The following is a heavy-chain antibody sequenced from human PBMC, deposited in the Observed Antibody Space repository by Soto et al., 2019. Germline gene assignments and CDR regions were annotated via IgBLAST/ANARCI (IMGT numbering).Heavy chain of an antibody. V-gene: IGHV1-8*01. CDR1: GYTFNSYD. CDR3: ALPPRGYNYGFDY. CDR2: MNPNSGNT. J-gene: IGHJ4*02. Sequence: ASVKVSCKASGYTFNSYDINWVRQATGQGLEWMGWMNPNSGNTGYAQKFQGRVTMTRKTSISTAYMELSSLRSEDTAVYYCALPPRGYNYGFDYWGQGTLVTVS. D-gene: IGHD5-18*01.